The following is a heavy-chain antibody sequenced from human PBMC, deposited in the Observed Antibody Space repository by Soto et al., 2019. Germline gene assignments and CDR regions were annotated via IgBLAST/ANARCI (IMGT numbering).Heavy chain of an antibody. CDR1: GGSFNSYY. CDR3: TRGPGGNFDH. V-gene: IGHV4-4*09. J-gene: IGHJ4*02. D-gene: IGHD3-16*01. Sequence: SETLSLTCTVSGGSFNSYYWSWIRQTPGKGLEWIGNIFSSGSTKYSPSLKSRVTISIGTSKNQFSLKLSSVAAADPAVYYCTRGPGGNFDHWGQGTLVTVSS. CDR2: IFSSGST.